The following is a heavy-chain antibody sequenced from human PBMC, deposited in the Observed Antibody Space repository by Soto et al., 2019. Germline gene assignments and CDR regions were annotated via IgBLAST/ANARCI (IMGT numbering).Heavy chain of an antibody. V-gene: IGHV3-30*01. CDR3: AKGSYSGVYSDFDY. Sequence: QVQLVESGGGMVQPGRSLRLSCAASGFTFSRYDMHWVRQAPGKGLEWVAVISYDGSNKYYADSVKGRFTLSRDNSRSTLYLQMNSLRAGDTAVYYCAKGSYSGVYSDFDYWGQGTLVTVSS. J-gene: IGHJ4*02. CDR1: GFTFSRYD. D-gene: IGHD1-26*01. CDR2: ISYDGSNK.